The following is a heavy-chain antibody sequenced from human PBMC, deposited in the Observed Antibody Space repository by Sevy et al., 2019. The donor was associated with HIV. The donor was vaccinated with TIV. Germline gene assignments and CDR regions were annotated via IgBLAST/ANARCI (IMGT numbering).Heavy chain of an antibody. V-gene: IGHV1-8*01. CDR3: ARDEQRPYYYGSGNMGH. Sequence: ASVKVSCKASGYTFTNYEINWVRQATGQGLEWMGRMNPNSGETSYAPQFHGRVTMTRNTTLKIAYMELSSLTSDDTAVYYCARDEQRPYYYGSGNMGHWGQGTLVTVSS. D-gene: IGHD3-10*01. J-gene: IGHJ4*02. CDR1: GYTFTNYE. CDR2: MNPNSGET.